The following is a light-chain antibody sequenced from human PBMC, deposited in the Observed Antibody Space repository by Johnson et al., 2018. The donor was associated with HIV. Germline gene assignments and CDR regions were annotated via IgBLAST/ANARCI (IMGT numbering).Light chain of an antibody. CDR3: GTWDSSLSTGYV. Sequence: HSVLTQPPSVSAAPGQKVTISCSGSSSNIGNNYVSWYQHLPGTAPKLLMYENNKRPSGIPDRFSGSKSGTSATLGITGLQTGDEADYYCGTWDSSLSTGYVFGTGTKVTVL. V-gene: IGLV1-51*02. CDR2: ENN. CDR1: SSNIGNNY. J-gene: IGLJ1*01.